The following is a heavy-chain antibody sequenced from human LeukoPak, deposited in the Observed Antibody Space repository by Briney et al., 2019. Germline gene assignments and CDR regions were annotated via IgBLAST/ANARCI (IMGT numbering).Heavy chain of an antibody. CDR2: LDPNSGGT. Sequence: ASVKVSCKASGYTFTGYAMHWVRQAPGQGLEWVGRLDPNSGGTNYAQDFQGRVTITRDTSINTAYMELSGLRSDDTAKYYCTRDLTISGPIGIWGQGTLVTVSA. D-gene: IGHD3-9*01. CDR3: TRDLTISGPIGI. J-gene: IGHJ4*02. V-gene: IGHV1-2*06. CDR1: GYTFTGYA.